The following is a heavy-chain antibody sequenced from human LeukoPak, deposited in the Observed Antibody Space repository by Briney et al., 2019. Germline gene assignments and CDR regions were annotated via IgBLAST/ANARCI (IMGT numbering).Heavy chain of an antibody. CDR1: GGSISSSSYY. Sequence: SETLSLTCTVSGGSISSSSYYWGWIRQPPGKGLEWIGSIYYSGSTYYNPSLKSRVTISVDTSKNQFSLKLSSVTAADTAVYYCAREGTYSPSPYFDPWGQGTLVTVSS. CDR2: IYYSGST. J-gene: IGHJ5*02. V-gene: IGHV4-39*02. CDR3: AREGTYSPSPYFDP. D-gene: IGHD6-13*01.